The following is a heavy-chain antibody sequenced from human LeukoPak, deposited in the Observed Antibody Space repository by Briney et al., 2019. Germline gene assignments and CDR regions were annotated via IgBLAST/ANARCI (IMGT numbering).Heavy chain of an antibody. Sequence: PGGSLRLSCAASGFTFSSYAMSWVRQAPGKGLEWVSAISGNGGSTYYADSVKGRFTISRDNAKNTLYLQMNSLRAEDTAVYYCARVSVGAYWFDPWGQGTLVTVSS. D-gene: IGHD4-23*01. V-gene: IGHV3-23*01. J-gene: IGHJ5*02. CDR3: ARVSVGAYWFDP. CDR2: ISGNGGST. CDR1: GFTFSSYA.